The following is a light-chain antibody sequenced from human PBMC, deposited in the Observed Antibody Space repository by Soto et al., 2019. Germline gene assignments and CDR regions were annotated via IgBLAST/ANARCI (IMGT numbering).Light chain of an antibody. CDR3: QVYGYSSPT. V-gene: IGKV3-20*01. CDR1: QTISNSY. Sequence: EIVLTQSPGTLSLSPGERATLSCRASQTISNSYSAWYQQKPGQAPRLLIYGASTRATGIPERFSGSGSGTDFTLTISRLEPGDSAVYYCQVYGYSSPTFGQGTKVEI. CDR2: GAS. J-gene: IGKJ1*01.